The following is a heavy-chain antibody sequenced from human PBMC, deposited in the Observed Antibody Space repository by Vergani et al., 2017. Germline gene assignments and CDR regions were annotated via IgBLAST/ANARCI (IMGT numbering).Heavy chain of an antibody. V-gene: IGHV4-39*01. CDR1: GGSITSSSHY. Sequence: QVQLQESGPGLVKPSETLSLTCTVSGGSITSSSHYWGWIRQPPGKGLGWIGNIYHSGGSYYNPSLKRRITISVDTSKNQFSLEVTSVTAADTAIYFCARTESFILRYYHWALWGQGTLVTVSS. CDR3: ARTESFILRYYHWAL. CDR2: IYHSGGS. D-gene: IGHD3-9*01. J-gene: IGHJ4*02.